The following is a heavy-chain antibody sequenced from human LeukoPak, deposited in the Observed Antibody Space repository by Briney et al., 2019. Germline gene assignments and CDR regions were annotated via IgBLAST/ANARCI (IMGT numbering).Heavy chain of an antibody. J-gene: IGHJ4*02. CDR3: ARLAGVHDYSNYGQFDY. D-gene: IGHD4-11*01. CDR1: GFTFSSYA. CDR2: ISYSGDST. Sequence: PGGSLRLSCAASGFTFSSYAMSWVRQAQGKELEWVSSISYSGDSTYYADSVKGRFTISRDNSENTVYLQMNSLRVEDTAVYYCARLAGVHDYSNYGQFDYWGQGTLVTVSS. V-gene: IGHV3-23*01.